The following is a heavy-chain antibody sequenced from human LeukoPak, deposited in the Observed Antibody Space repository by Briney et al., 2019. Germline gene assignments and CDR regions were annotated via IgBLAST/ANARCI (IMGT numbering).Heavy chain of an antibody. V-gene: IGHV4-59*11. CDR2: IYYSGST. CDR3: ARDQGYSGYDWNWFDP. J-gene: IGHJ5*02. D-gene: IGHD5-12*01. CDR1: GGSISSHY. Sequence: SETLSLTCTVSGGSISSHYWSWILQPPGKGLEWIGYIYYSGSTNYNPSLKSRVTISVDTSKNQFSLKLSSVTAADTAVYYCARDQGYSGYDWNWFDPWGQGTLVTVSS.